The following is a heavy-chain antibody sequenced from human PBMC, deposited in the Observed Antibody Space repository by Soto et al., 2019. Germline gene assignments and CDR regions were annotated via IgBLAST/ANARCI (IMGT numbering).Heavy chain of an antibody. V-gene: IGHV3-9*01. D-gene: IGHD6-13*01. CDR1: GVTFDDSA. CDR2: ISWNSDSI. Sequence: PRLHSCAASGVTFDDSAMHWVRQAPGKGLEWVSGISWNSDSIDYADSVKGRFTISRDNAKNSLFLQMSSLRAEDTALYYCAKDTVGSSWYGIDYWGQGKLVTGSS. CDR3: AKDTVGSSWYGIDY. J-gene: IGHJ4*02.